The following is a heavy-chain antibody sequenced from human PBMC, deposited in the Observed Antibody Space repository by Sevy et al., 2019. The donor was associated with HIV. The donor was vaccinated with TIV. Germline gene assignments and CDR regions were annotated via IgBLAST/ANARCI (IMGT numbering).Heavy chain of an antibody. J-gene: IGHJ3*02. V-gene: IGHV4-4*07. CDR2: IYTSGST. CDR3: ARGGINSRASDALDI. Sequence: SETLSLTCTVSGGSISSYYWSWIRQPAGKGLEWIGRIYTSGSTNYNPSLKSRVTMSVDTSKNQFSLKLSSVTAADTAVYYCARGGINSRASDALDIWGQGTMVTVSS. D-gene: IGHD3-16*01. CDR1: GGSISSYY.